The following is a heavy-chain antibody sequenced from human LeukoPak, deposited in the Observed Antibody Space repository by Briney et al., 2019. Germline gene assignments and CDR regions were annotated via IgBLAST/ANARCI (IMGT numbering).Heavy chain of an antibody. CDR1: GFTFDDYA. CDR3: AKDYRAAAGTPLDY. D-gene: IGHD6-13*01. J-gene: IGHJ4*02. Sequence: GGSLRLSCAASGFTFDDYAMHWVRQAPGKGLEWVSGISWNSGSIGYADSVKGRFTISRDNAKNSLYLQMNSLRAEDTALYYCAKDYRAAAGTPLDYWGQGTLVTVSS. V-gene: IGHV3-9*01. CDR2: ISWNSGSI.